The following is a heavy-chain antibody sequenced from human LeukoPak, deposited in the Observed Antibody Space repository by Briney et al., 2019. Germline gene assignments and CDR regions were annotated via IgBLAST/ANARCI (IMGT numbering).Heavy chain of an antibody. J-gene: IGHJ6*02. Sequence: GGSLRLSCAASGFTFSSFGMHWVRQAPGKGLEWVAVLSYDGSNKYYADSAKGRFTISRDNSKNTLYLQMNSLRAEDTAVYYCARDSASDYGMDVWGQGTTVTVSS. CDR2: LSYDGSNK. CDR3: ARDSASDYGMDV. D-gene: IGHD3-10*01. V-gene: IGHV3-30*03. CDR1: GFTFSSFG.